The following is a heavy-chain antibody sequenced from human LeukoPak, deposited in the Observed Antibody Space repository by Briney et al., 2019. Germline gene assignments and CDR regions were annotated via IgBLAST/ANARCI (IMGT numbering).Heavy chain of an antibody. CDR1: GGSFSDYF. V-gene: IGHV4-34*01. CDR3: ARDMGYGDELGEGYYFDY. D-gene: IGHD4-17*01. J-gene: IGHJ4*02. CDR2: INHSGRT. Sequence: SETLSLTCAVYGGSFSDYFWGWIRQPPGKGLEWIGEINHSGRTYYNPSLKSRVTISVDTSKNQFSLKLSSVTAADTAVYYCARDMGYGDELGEGYYFDYWGQGTLVTVSS.